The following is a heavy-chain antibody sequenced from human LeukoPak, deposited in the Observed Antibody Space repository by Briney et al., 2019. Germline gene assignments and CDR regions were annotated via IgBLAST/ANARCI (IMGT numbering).Heavy chain of an antibody. Sequence: ASVKVSCKXSGYTFSSYDINWVRQAAGQGLEWMGWMNPNSGNTGYSQKFQGRVTITTDASTSTAYMELSSLRSEDTAVYYCASGYGSGSYPPRNNWFDPWGQGTLVTVSS. CDR2: MNPNSGNT. V-gene: IGHV1-8*01. CDR3: ASGYGSGSYPPRNNWFDP. D-gene: IGHD3-10*01. CDR1: GYTFSSYD. J-gene: IGHJ5*02.